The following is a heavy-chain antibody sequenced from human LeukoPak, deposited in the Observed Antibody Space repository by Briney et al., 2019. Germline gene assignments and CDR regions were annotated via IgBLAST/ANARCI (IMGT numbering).Heavy chain of an antibody. Sequence: GGSLRLSCAASGFTVSSNYMTWVRQAPGQGLEWVSVIYFGGTTYYADSVKGRFTISRDNAKNSLYLQMNSLRAEDTAVYYCARDENRRNPPDYWGQGTLVTVSS. V-gene: IGHV3-53*01. D-gene: IGHD1-14*01. CDR2: IYFGGTT. CDR1: GFTVSSNY. CDR3: ARDENRRNPPDY. J-gene: IGHJ4*02.